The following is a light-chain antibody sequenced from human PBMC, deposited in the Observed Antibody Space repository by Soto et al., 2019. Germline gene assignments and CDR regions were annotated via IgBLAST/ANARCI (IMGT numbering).Light chain of an antibody. V-gene: IGKV3-20*01. CDR1: QSVSSSY. J-gene: IGKJ2*01. Sequence: EIVLTQSPGTLSLSPGERATLSCRASQSVSSSYLAWYQQTPGQAPRLVIYGESSRATGITARFSGSGSGTYFPLTISRLEPEDCAVYYCQQYGSSAPYTFGQGTKLEI. CDR3: QQYGSSAPYT. CDR2: GES.